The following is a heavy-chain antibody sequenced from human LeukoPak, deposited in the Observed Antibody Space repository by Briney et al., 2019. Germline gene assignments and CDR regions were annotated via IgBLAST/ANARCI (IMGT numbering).Heavy chain of an antibody. D-gene: IGHD6-19*01. CDR2: IYTSGST. J-gene: IGHJ4*02. Sequence: SETLSLTCTVSGGSISSYYWRWIRQPAGKGLEWIERIYTSGSTNYNPSLKSRVTMSVDTSKNQFSLKLSSVTAADTAVYYCARSLAVAGTRAAFDYWGQGTLVTVSS. CDR3: ARSLAVAGTRAAFDY. CDR1: GGSISSYY. V-gene: IGHV4-4*07.